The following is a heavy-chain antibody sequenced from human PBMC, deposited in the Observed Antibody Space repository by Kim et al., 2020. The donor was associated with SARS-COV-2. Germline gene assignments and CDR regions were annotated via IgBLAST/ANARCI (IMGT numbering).Heavy chain of an antibody. V-gene: IGHV3-23*01. CDR3: AKDVGIAADGSGFFDY. Sequence: GGSLRLSCAASGFTFSIYAMSWVRQAPGKGLEWVSVIIRSGVSTYYADSVKGRFTISRDNSKNTLYLQMNSLRAEDTAVYYCAKDVGIAADGSGFFDYWGQGTLVTVSS. CDR1: GFTFSIYA. CDR2: IIRSGVST. D-gene: IGHD6-13*01. J-gene: IGHJ4*02.